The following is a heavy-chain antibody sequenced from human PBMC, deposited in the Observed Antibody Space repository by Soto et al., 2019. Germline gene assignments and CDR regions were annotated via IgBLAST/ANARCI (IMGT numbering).Heavy chain of an antibody. J-gene: IGHJ5*02. CDR1: GFYISSYY. D-gene: IGHD2-15*01. CDR2: IYYSGST. CDR3: ARTIGYCSGGSCYHWFDP. Sequence: SETLSLTSTVSGFYISSYYWSWIRQPPGKGLEWIGYIYYSGSTNYNPSLKSRVTISVDTSKNQFSLKLSSVTAADTAVYYCARTIGYCSGGSCYHWFDPWGQGTLVTVSS. V-gene: IGHV4-59*08.